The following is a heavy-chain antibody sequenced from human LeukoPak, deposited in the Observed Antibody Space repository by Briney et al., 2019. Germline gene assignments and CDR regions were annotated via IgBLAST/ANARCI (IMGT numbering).Heavy chain of an antibody. CDR2: INPNSGGT. J-gene: IGHJ4*02. CDR3: ARLTGFLEWLFDY. D-gene: IGHD3-3*01. CDR1: GYTFTGYY. Sequence: ASVKVSCKASGYTFTGYYMHWVRQAPGQGLEWMGWINPNSGGTNYAQKFQGRVTMTRDTSISTAYMELSRLRSDDTAVYYCARLTGFLEWLFDYWGQGTLVTVSS. V-gene: IGHV1-2*02.